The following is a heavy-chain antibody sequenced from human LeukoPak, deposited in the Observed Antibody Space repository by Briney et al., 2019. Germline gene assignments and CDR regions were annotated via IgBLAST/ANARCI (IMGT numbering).Heavy chain of an antibody. D-gene: IGHD3-3*01. V-gene: IGHV2-5*02. J-gene: IGHJ4*02. CDR2: IYWDDDK. CDR3: AHTKTVLRFLEWLLEPFDY. Sequence: SGPTPVKPTQTLTLTCTFSGFSLSTSGVGVGWIRQPPGKALEWLALIYWDDDKRYSPSLKSRLTITKDTSKNQVVLTMTNMDPVDTATYYCAHTKTVLRFLEWLLEPFDYWGQGTLVTVSS. CDR1: GFSLSTSGVG.